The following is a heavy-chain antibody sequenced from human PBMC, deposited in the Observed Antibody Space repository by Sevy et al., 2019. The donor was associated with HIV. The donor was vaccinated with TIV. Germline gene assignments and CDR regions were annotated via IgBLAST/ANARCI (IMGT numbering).Heavy chain of an antibody. J-gene: IGHJ4*02. V-gene: IGHV5-51*01. CDR2: IFPDDSET. Sequence: GESLKISCKGSGYSFTSHWIGWVRHMPGKGLEWMGIIFPDDSETRYSPSFQGQVTFSAVKSINTAYLQWGSLKASDTAMYYCATSRSGYFDSSGYYIYWGQGTLVTVSS. CDR3: ATSRSGYFDSSGYYIY. CDR1: GYSFTSHW. D-gene: IGHD3-22*01.